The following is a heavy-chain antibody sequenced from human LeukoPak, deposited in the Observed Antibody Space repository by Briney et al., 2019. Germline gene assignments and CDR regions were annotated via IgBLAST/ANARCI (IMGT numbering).Heavy chain of an antibody. J-gene: IGHJ5*02. CDR3: ARGVGVRYFDWLLP. CDR1: GFTFSSYA. V-gene: IGHV3-23*01. CDR2: ISGSGDST. D-gene: IGHD3-9*01. Sequence: PGGSLRLSCAASGFTFSSYAMSWVRQAPGKGLEWVSAISGSGDSTYYGDSVKGRFTISRDNSKNTLYLQMNSLRAEDTAVYYCARGVGVRYFDWLLPWGQGTLVTVSS.